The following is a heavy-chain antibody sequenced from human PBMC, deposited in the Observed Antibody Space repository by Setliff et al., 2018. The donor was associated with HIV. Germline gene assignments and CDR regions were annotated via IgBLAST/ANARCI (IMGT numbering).Heavy chain of an antibody. D-gene: IGHD2-2*01. V-gene: IGHV3-23*01. J-gene: IGHJ1*01. Sequence: PGGSLRLSCAASGFTVSSNYMSWVRQAPGKGLEWVSAISGSGGSTYYADSVKGRFTISRDNSKNTLYLQMNSLRAEDTAVYYCAKFRVVVPAAIPEYFQHWGQGTLVTVSS. CDR3: AKFRVVVPAAIPEYFQH. CDR2: ISGSGGST. CDR1: GFTVSSNY.